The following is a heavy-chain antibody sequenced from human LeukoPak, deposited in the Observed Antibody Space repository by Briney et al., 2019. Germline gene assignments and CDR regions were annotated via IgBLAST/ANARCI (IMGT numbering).Heavy chain of an antibody. V-gene: IGHV3-48*01. CDR3: ARGRYKLVEY. CDR2: ISSTSSPI. D-gene: IGHD1-1*01. J-gene: IGHJ4*02. CDR1: GFTFSNYN. Sequence: TGGSLRLSCAASGFTFSNYNMNWVRQAPGKGLEWVSYISSTSSPIYYADSVKGLFTMSRDNAKNSLFLQMNSLRAEDTAVYYCARGRYKLVEYWGQGTLVTVSS.